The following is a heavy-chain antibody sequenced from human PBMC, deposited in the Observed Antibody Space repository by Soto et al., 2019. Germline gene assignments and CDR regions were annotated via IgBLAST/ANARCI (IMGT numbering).Heavy chain of an antibody. V-gene: IGHV4-59*01. CDR1: GGSISSYY. J-gene: IGHJ6*03. CDR3: ARVGGAYYYYYYIDV. Sequence: ETLSLTCTVSGGSISSYYWSWIRQPPGKGLEWIGYIYYSGSTNYNPSLKSRVTISVDTSKNQFSLKLSSVTAADTAVYYCARVGGAYYYYYYIDVWGKGTTVTVSS. CDR2: IYYSGST. D-gene: IGHD3-16*01.